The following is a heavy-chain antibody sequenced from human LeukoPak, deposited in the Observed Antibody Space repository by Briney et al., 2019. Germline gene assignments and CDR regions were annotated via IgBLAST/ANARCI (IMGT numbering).Heavy chain of an antibody. CDR2: IDSGGNTI. V-gene: IGHV3-48*03. CDR3: ARGERWLTIPGIDY. D-gene: IGHD5-24*01. CDR1: GFTFSSYE. Sequence: AGSLRLSCEASGFTFSSYEMNWVRQTPGKGLEWISYIDSGGNTIYYPASVKGRFTLSRDNANNSQYLQMNRLRAEDTAIYYCARGERWLTIPGIDYWGQGILVTVSS. J-gene: IGHJ4*02.